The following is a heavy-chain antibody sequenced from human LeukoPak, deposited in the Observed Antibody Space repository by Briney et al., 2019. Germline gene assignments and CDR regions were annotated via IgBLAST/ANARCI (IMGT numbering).Heavy chain of an antibody. Sequence: SETLSLTCAVYGGSLNGHYWSWIRQSPGKGLEWIGEGSDIGGTKFNPCLKSRVSISADTSENQFSLRLTSMTAADTAVYYCARDSLGGFWFDPWGQGTLVTVSS. D-gene: IGHD2-21*01. J-gene: IGHJ5*02. CDR1: GGSLNGHY. CDR3: ARDSLGGFWFDP. CDR2: GSDIGGT. V-gene: IGHV4-34*01.